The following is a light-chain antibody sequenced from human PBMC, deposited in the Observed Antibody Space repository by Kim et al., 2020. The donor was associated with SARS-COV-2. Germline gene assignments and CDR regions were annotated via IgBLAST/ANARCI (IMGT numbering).Light chain of an antibody. CDR3: QQYGSSPWT. V-gene: IGKV3-20*01. CDR1: QSVGSNS. CDR2: GAS. J-gene: IGKJ1*01. Sequence: EVVLTQSPGTLSLSPGERATLSCRASQSVGSNSLAWYQQKPGQAPGLLISGASSRVTGIPDRFSGSGSATDFTLTISRLEPEDFAGYYCQQYGSSPWTFGQGTKVDIK.